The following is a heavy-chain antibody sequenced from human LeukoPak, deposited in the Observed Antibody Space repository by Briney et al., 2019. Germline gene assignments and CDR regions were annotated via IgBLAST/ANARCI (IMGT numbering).Heavy chain of an antibody. J-gene: IGHJ4*02. CDR3: ARLPYSSNWYYFDY. V-gene: IGHV4-38-2*01. D-gene: IGHD6-13*01. CDR1: GFSISSGYY. CDR2: MYHSGST. Sequence: PSETLSLTCGVSGFSISSGYYWAWVRQPPGKGLEWILSMYHSGSTFYSPSLKSRVTISVDTSKNQFSLKLSSVTAADTAVYYCARLPYSSNWYYFDYWGQGALVTVSS.